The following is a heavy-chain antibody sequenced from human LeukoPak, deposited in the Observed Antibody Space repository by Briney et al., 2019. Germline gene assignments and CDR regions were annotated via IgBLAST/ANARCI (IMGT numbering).Heavy chain of an antibody. CDR3: AKDRTFGARDSSGSYYFDY. V-gene: IGHV3-30*18. J-gene: IGHJ4*02. Sequence: WGSLRLSCAASGFTFSSYGMHWVRQAPGKGLEWVAVISYDGSNKYYADSVKGRFTISRDNSKNTLYLQMNSLRAEDTAVYYCAKDRTFGARDSSGSYYFDYWGQGTLVTVSS. CDR1: GFTFSSYG. D-gene: IGHD6-19*01. CDR2: ISYDGSNK.